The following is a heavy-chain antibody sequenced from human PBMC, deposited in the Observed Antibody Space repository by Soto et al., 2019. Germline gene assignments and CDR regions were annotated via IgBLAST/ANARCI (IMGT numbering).Heavy chain of an antibody. CDR3: ARDKITGRFDY. J-gene: IGHJ4*02. Sequence: PSETLSLTCTVSGGSISSSNYHWDWIRQPPGKGLEWIGSIYYSGSTYYNPSLKSRVTISVDTSKNQFSLKLTSVTAADTAVYYCARDKITGRFDYWGQGTQVTVSS. D-gene: IGHD2-8*02. V-gene: IGHV4-39*02. CDR1: GGSISSSNYH. CDR2: IYYSGST.